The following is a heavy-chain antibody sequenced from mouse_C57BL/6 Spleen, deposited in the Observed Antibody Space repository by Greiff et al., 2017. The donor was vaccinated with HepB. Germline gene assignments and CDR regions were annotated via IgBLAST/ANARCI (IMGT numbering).Heavy chain of an antibody. J-gene: IGHJ2*01. Sequence: QVHVKQPGAELVKPGASVKLSCKASGYTFTSYWMHWVKQRPGQGLEWIGMIHPNSGSTNYNEKFKSKATLTVDKSSSTAYMQLSSLTSEDSAVYYCARDYYGSRDYWGQGTTLTVSS. D-gene: IGHD1-1*01. CDR3: ARDYYGSRDY. V-gene: IGHV1-64*01. CDR1: GYTFTSYW. CDR2: IHPNSGST.